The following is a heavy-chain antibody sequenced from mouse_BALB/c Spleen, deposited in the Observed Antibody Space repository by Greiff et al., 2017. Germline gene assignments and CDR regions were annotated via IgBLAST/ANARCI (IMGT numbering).Heavy chain of an antibody. V-gene: IGHV3-2*02. CDR2: ISYSGST. D-gene: IGHD2-4*01. CDR3: ARLGMITTYAMDY. Sequence: DVQLQESGPGLVKPSQSLSLTCTVTGYSITSDYAWNWIRQFPGNKLEWMGYISYSGSTSYNPSLKSRISITRDTSKNQFFLQLNSVTTEDTATYYCARLGMITTYAMDYWGQGTSVTVSS. J-gene: IGHJ4*01. CDR1: GYSITSDYA.